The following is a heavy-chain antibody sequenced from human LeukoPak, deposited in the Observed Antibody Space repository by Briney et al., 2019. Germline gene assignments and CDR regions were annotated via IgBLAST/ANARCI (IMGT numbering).Heavy chain of an antibody. Sequence: GASVKVSCKASGYTFTVYYMHWVRQAPGQGLEWMGRINPNSGGTNYAQKFQGRVTMTRDTSISTAYMELSRLRSDDTAVYYCARELTDDSSGYYYGYLAYWGQGTLVTVSS. CDR2: INPNSGGT. CDR1: GYTFTVYY. D-gene: IGHD3-22*01. J-gene: IGHJ4*02. V-gene: IGHV1-2*06. CDR3: ARELTDDSSGYYYGYLAY.